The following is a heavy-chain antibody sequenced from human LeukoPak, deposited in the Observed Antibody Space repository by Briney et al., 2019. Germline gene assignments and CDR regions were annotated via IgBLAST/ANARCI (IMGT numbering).Heavy chain of an antibody. CDR2: IYSGGST. D-gene: IGHD7-27*01. J-gene: IGHJ4*02. Sequence: GGSLRLSCAASGFTVSSNYMSWVRQAPGKGVEWVSVIYSGGSTYYADSVKGRFTISRDNSKNTLYLQMNSLRAEDTAVYYCASLRTGDRDYWGQGTLVTVSS. V-gene: IGHV3-53*01. CDR1: GFTVSSNY. CDR3: ASLRTGDRDY.